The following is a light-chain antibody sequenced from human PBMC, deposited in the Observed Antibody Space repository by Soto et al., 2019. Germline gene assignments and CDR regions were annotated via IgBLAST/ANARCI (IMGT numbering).Light chain of an antibody. CDR1: SSDVGGYKY. V-gene: IGLV2-14*01. CDR3: SLYTSEKAYV. Sequence: QSALTQPASVSGSPGQSITISCTGTSSDVGGYKYVSWYQQHPGKAPKLMIYEVTNRPSGVSNRFSGSKSGNTASLTISGLQAEDEADYYCSLYTSEKAYVFGEGTKVTVL. CDR2: EVT. J-gene: IGLJ1*01.